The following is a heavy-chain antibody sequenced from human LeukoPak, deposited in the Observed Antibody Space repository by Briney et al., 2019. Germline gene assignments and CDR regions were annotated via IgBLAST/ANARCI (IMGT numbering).Heavy chain of an antibody. CDR2: ISSSSSTI. CDR3: ARRPYCGNTTCYFYYYMDV. V-gene: IGHV3-11*04. CDR1: GFTFSDYY. Sequence: GGSLRLSCAASGFTFSDYYMSWIRQAPGKGLEWVSYISSSSSTIYFADSVKGRFTISRDNAKNSLHLQMNSLRAEDTAVYYCARRPYCGNTTCYFYYYMDVWGKGTTVTVSS. D-gene: IGHD2-2*01. J-gene: IGHJ6*03.